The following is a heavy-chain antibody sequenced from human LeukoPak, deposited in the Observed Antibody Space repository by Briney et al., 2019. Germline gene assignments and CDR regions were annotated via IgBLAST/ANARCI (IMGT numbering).Heavy chain of an antibody. CDR1: GFTFSSYA. V-gene: IGHV3-48*04. CDR2: ISSSSSTI. Sequence: PGGSLRLSCAASGFTFSSYAMSWVRQAPGKGLEWVSYISSSSSTIYYADSVKGRFTISRDNAKNSLYLQMNSLRAEDTAVYYCAREADIAVAGPPLDYWGQGTLVTVSS. D-gene: IGHD6-19*01. CDR3: AREADIAVAGPPLDY. J-gene: IGHJ4*02.